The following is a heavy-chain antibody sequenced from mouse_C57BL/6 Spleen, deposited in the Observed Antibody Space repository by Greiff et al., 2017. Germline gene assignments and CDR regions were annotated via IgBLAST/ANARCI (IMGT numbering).Heavy chain of an antibody. CDR2: INPSSGYT. Sequence: VQLQQSGAELARPGASVKMSCKASGYTFTSYTMHWVKQRPGQGLEWIGYINPSSGYTKYNQKFKDKATSTADKSSSTAYMQLSSLTSEDSAVYYCARYYGSSYAMDYWGQGTSVTVSS. J-gene: IGHJ4*01. CDR1: GYTFTSYT. CDR3: ARYYGSSYAMDY. V-gene: IGHV1-4*01. D-gene: IGHD1-1*01.